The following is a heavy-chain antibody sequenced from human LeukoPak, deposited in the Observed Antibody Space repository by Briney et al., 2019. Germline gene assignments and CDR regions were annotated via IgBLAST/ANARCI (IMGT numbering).Heavy chain of an antibody. D-gene: IGHD1-1*01. Sequence: SETLSLTCTVSGGSISSSSCYWGWIRQPPGKGLEGIGNIYYSGTTYYNPSLKSRVTISVDSPKNQFSLKLSSVTAADTAVYYCATSQRANWNGWFDPWGQGTLVTVS. CDR1: GGSISSSSCY. CDR2: IYYSGTT. V-gene: IGHV4-39*01. CDR3: ATSQRANWNGWFDP. J-gene: IGHJ5*02.